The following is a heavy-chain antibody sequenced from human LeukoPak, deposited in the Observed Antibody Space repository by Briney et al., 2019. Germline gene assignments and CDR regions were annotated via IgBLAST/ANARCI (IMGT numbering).Heavy chain of an antibody. CDR1: GFTFSSYA. V-gene: IGHV3-64*01. CDR2: ISSNGGST. CDR3: ARGQYSYGLHFDY. J-gene: IGHJ4*02. D-gene: IGHD5-18*01. Sequence: GGSLRLSCAASGFTFSSYAMHWVRQAPGKGLEYVSAISSNGGSTYYANSVKGRFTISRDNSKNTLYLQMGSLRAEDMAVYYCARGQYSYGLHFDYWGQGTLVTVSS.